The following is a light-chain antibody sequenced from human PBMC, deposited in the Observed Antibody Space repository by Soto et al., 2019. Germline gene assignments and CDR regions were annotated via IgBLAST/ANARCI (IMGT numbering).Light chain of an antibody. Sequence: VLTQSLDTLSLSPGERATLSCRASQSLSSSYLAWYQQKPGQAPRLLIYGASTRATGIPDRFSGSGSGTDFTLTISRLEPEDFAVYFCQQFGTSPLWTFGQGTKVDIK. CDR1: QSLSSSY. J-gene: IGKJ1*01. CDR2: GAS. CDR3: QQFGTSPLWT. V-gene: IGKV3-20*01.